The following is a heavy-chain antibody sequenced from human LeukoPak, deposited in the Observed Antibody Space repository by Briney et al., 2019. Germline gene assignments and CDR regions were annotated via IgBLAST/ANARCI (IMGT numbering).Heavy chain of an antibody. V-gene: IGHV4-34*01. CDR3: AGGLRYTPYGMDV. D-gene: IGHD3-16*02. Sequence: SETLSLTCAVYGGSFSGYYWSWIRQPPGKGLEWIGEINHSGSTNYNPSLKSRVTISVDTSKNQFSLKLSSVTAADTAVYYCAGGLRYTPYGMDVWGQGTTVTVSS. CDR1: GGSFSGYY. CDR2: INHSGST. J-gene: IGHJ6*02.